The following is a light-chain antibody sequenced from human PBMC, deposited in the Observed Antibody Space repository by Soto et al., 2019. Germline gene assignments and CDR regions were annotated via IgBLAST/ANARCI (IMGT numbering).Light chain of an antibody. J-gene: IGKJ1*01. V-gene: IGKV3-15*01. CDR2: GAS. Sequence: EIVMTQSPATLPVSPGERATLSCRASQSVSSNLAWYQQKPGRAPRLLIYGASTRATGIPARFSGSGSGTEFTLTISSLQSEDFAVYYCQQYNNWPRTFGQGTKVEIK. CDR3: QQYNNWPRT. CDR1: QSVSSN.